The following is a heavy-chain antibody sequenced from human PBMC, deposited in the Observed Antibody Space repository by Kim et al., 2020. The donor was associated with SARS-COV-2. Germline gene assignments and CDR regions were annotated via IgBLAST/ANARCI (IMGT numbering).Heavy chain of an antibody. V-gene: IGHV3-9*01. CDR3: AKEAISGVRWFDP. D-gene: IGHD3-10*01. Sequence: DEADSVKARFLSSRDNAKTSVYLQMNSLRVEDTAWYYCAKEAISGVRWFDPWGQGTLVTVSS. J-gene: IGHJ5*02.